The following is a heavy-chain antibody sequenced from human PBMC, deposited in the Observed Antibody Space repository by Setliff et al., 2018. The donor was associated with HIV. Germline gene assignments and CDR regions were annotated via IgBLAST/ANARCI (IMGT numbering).Heavy chain of an antibody. CDR2: IYSSGNT. Sequence: SETLSLTCTVSGGSIRSDSYYWTWIRQPAGEGLEWIGRIYSSGNTNYNPSLESRVTISVDTSKNQFSLKLNSVTAADTGVYYCARASTRIGYDSSGYPFDYWGQGTLVTVSS. D-gene: IGHD3-22*01. V-gene: IGHV4-61*02. CDR3: ARASTRIGYDSSGYPFDY. CDR1: GGSIRSDSYY. J-gene: IGHJ4*02.